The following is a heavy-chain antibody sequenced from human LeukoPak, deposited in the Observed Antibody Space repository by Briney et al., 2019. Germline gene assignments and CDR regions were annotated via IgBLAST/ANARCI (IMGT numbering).Heavy chain of an antibody. J-gene: IGHJ5*02. CDR3: ARDKRGMVRGVIKYNWFDP. V-gene: IGHV1-46*01. CDR2: INPSGGST. CDR1: GYTFTSYY. Sequence: ASVKVSCKASGYTFTSYYMHWVRQAPGQGLEWMGIINPSGGSTSYAQKFQGRVTMTRDTSTSTVYMELSSLRSEDTAVYYCARDKRGMVRGVIKYNWFDPWGQGTLVTVSS. D-gene: IGHD3-10*01.